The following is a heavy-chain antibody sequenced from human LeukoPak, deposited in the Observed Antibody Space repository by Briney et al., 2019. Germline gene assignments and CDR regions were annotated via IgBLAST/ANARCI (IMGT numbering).Heavy chain of an antibody. CDR1: GGSISSSSYY. Sequence: PSETLSLTCTVSGGSISSSSYYWGWLRQPPGKGLERSGNIYYSGSTYYNPSLKSRVTISVATSKNQFSLKLSSVTAADTAVYYCAREKWFGEHYMDVWGKGTTVTISS. V-gene: IGHV4-39*07. J-gene: IGHJ6*03. CDR2: IYYSGST. D-gene: IGHD3-10*01. CDR3: AREKWFGEHYMDV.